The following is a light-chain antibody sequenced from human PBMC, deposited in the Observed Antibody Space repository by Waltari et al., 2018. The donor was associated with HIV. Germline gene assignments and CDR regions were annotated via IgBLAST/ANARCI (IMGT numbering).Light chain of an antibody. Sequence: QSALTQPRSVSGSPGQSVTISCPGTSRDVGGSNFVSWYQHHPGKAPKLMIYDVTERPAGVPDRFSGSKSGTTASLTISGLQAEDEADYHCSSYAGSYVLFGGGTKLTVL. V-gene: IGLV2-11*01. CDR3: SSYAGSYVL. J-gene: IGLJ3*02. CDR2: DVT. CDR1: SRDVGGSNF.